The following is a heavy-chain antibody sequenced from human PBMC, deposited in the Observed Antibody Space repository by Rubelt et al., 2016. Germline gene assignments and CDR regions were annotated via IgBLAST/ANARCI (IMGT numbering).Heavy chain of an antibody. J-gene: IGHJ4*02. CDR3: ARALGEVTPGY. D-gene: IGHD3-16*01. CDR2: INPDSGGT. Sequence: QVQLVQSGAEVRKPGASVKVSCKASGYSFTGYYIHWVRQAPGQRLEWVGRINPDSGGTNYAQKFQGRVTMTRDRSISKAYRELNRLTSDDTAGYYCARALGEVTPGYWGQGTLVTVSS. V-gene: IGHV1-2*06. CDR1: GYSFTGYY.